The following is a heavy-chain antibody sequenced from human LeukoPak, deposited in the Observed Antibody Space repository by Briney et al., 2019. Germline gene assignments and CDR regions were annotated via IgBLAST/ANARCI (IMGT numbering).Heavy chain of an antibody. CDR1: GGTFSNYT. CDR2: IIPMLGMA. Sequence: ASVKVSCKASGGTFSNYTINWVRQAPGQGLEWMGRIIPMLGMANYAQKFQGRVTITADKSTSTAYMDLSSLRSEDTAMYYCARVGSPSPDCGSYNYGMDVWGQGTTVTVSS. CDR3: ARVGSPSPDCGSYNYGMDV. J-gene: IGHJ6*02. V-gene: IGHV1-69*02. D-gene: IGHD2-2*01.